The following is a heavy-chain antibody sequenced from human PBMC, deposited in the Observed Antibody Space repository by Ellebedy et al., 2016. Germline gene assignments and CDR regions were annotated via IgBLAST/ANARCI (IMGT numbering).Heavy chain of an antibody. CDR2: ISGSGGST. CDR3: ARSISSWYGGAVYGMDV. V-gene: IGHV3-23*01. CDR1: GFTFSSYA. J-gene: IGHJ6*02. D-gene: IGHD6-13*01. Sequence: GGSLRLSXAASGFTFSSYAMSWVRQAPGKGLEWVSAISGSGGSTYYADSVKGRFTISRDNSKNTLYLQMNSLRAEDTAVYYCARSISSWYGGAVYGMDVWGQGTTVTVSS.